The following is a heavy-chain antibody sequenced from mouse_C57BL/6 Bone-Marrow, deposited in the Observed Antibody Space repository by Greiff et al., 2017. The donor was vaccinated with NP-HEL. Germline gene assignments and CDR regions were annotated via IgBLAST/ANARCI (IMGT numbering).Heavy chain of an antibody. V-gene: IGHV5-6*01. D-gene: IGHD3-2*02. CDR2: ISSGGSYT. CDR3: ARQTAQATDY. J-gene: IGHJ2*01. CDR1: GFTFSSYG. Sequence: DVQLQESGGDLVKPGGSLKLSCAASGFTFSSYGMSWVRQTPDKRLEWVATISSGGSYTYYPDSVKGRFTISRDNAKNTLYLQMSSLKSEDTAMYYCARQTAQATDYWGQGTTLTVSS.